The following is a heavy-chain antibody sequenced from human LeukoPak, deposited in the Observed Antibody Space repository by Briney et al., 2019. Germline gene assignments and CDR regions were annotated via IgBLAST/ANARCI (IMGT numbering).Heavy chain of an antibody. D-gene: IGHD2-15*01. CDR1: GGAFSSYA. V-gene: IGHV1-69*06. Sequence: SVKVSCKASGGAFSSYAISWVRQAPGQGLEWMGGIIPIFGTANYAQKFQGRVTITADKSTSTAYMELSSLRSEDTAVYYCASYYCSGGSCYRDCYYGMDVWGKGTTVTVSS. CDR2: IIPIFGTA. CDR3: ASYYCSGGSCYRDCYYGMDV. J-gene: IGHJ6*04.